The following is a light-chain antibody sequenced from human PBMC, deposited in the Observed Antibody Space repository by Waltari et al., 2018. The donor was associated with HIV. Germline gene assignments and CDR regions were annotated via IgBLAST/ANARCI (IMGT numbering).Light chain of an antibody. Sequence: QSVLTQPPSVSGAPGQRVTISCTGSSSNIGAGYDVHWYQQLPGTAPKLLIYGSSKRPSGAPDRFSGAKSGTSASLAITGRQAEDEADYYCQSYDSSLSGWGVFGGGTKLTVL. J-gene: IGLJ2*01. CDR2: GSS. V-gene: IGLV1-40*01. CDR3: QSYDSSLSGWGV. CDR1: SSNIGAGYD.